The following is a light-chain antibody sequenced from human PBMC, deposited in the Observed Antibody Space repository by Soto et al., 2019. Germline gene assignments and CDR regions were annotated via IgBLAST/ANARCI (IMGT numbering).Light chain of an antibody. V-gene: IGLV1-44*01. CDR3: AAWDGSLNVVL. CDR1: SSNIGTNT. CDR2: SSN. J-gene: IGLJ3*02. Sequence: QSALIQPPSASGTPGQRVTISCSGSSSNIGTNTVNWYQQFPRSAPKLLMYSSNQRPSGVPDRFSGSQSGTSASLAISGLQSEDEADYYCAAWDGSLNVVLFGGGTKVNVL.